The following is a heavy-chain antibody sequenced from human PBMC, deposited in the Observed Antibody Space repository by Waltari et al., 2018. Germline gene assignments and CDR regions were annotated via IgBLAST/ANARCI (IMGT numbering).Heavy chain of an antibody. V-gene: IGHV4-34*01. CDR3: ARSGGGYCSSTSCRYYYYYGMDV. J-gene: IGHJ6*02. CDR2: INHSGST. Sequence: QVQLQQWGAGLLKPSETLSLTCAVYGGSFSGYYWSGNRQPPGKGLEWIGEINHSGSTNYNPSLKSRVTISVDTSKNQFSLKLSSVTAADTAVYYCARSGGGYCSSTSCRYYYYYGMDVWGQGTTVTVSS. D-gene: IGHD2-2*03. CDR1: GGSFSGYY.